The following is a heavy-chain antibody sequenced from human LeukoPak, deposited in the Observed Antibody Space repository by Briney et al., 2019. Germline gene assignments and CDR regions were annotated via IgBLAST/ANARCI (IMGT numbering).Heavy chain of an antibody. V-gene: IGHV4-39*01. CDR1: GGSISSSSYY. CDR2: IYYSGST. Sequence: PSETLSLTCTVSGGSISSSSYYWGWIRQPPGKGLEWIGSIYYSGSTYYNPSLKSRVTISVDTSKNQFSLKLSSVTAADTAVYYCARWGGDKGMGDYWGQGTLVTVSS. CDR3: ARWGGDKGMGDY. J-gene: IGHJ4*02. D-gene: IGHD4-17*01.